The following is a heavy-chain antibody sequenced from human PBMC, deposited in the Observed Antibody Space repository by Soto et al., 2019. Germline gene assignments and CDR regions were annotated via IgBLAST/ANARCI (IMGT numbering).Heavy chain of an antibody. V-gene: IGHV3-23*01. Sequence: GGSLRLSCAASGFTFSSYAMSWVRQAPGKGLEWVAAISASGGSTYYADSVKGRFTISRDNSKNTLYLQMNSLRAEDTAVYYCAVRGVSYYFDYWGQGTLVTVSS. CDR3: AVRGVSYYFDY. D-gene: IGHD3-10*01. J-gene: IGHJ4*02. CDR1: GFTFSSYA. CDR2: ISASGGST.